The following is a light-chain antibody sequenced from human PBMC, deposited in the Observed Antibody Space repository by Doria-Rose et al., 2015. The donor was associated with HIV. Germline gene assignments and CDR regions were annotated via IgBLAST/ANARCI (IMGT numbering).Light chain of an antibody. Sequence: TQSPSSLSASIGDRVTITCRASQTVSTYLNWFQQEPGKAPKLLIYAASRLQSGVPSRFSGGGSGTDFTLTISGLQPGDFATYYCQQTYSSPPWTCGQGTKVEMK. V-gene: IGKV1-39*01. J-gene: IGKJ1*01. CDR1: QTVSTY. CDR3: QQTYSSPPWT. CDR2: AAS.